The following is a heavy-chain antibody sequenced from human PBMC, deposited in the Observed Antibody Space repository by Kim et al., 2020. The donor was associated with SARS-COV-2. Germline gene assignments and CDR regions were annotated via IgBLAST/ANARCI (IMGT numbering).Heavy chain of an antibody. Sequence: ASVKVSCKVSGYTLTELSMHWVRQAPGKGLEWMGGFDPEDGETIYAQKFQGRVTMTEDTSTDTAYMELSSLRSEDTAVYYCATDLRKYYYDSSGYSDYWGQGTLVTVSS. D-gene: IGHD3-22*01. CDR3: ATDLRKYYYDSSGYSDY. CDR1: GYTLTELS. V-gene: IGHV1-24*01. J-gene: IGHJ4*02. CDR2: FDPEDGET.